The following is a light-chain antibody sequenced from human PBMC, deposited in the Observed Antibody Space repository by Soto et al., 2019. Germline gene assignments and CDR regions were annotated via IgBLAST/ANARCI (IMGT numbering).Light chain of an antibody. CDR3: QQRSNWSIT. J-gene: IGKJ5*01. CDR1: QSVSSNY. Sequence: EIVLTQSPATLSVSPGERATLSCRASQSVSSNYLAWYQQKPGQAPRLLIYGASSRATGIPARFSGSGSGTDFTLTISSLEPEDFAVYYCQQRSNWSITFGQGTRLEIK. V-gene: IGKV3D-20*02. CDR2: GAS.